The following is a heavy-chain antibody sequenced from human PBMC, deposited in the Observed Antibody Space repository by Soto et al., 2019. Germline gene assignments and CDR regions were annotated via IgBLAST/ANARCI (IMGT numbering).Heavy chain of an antibody. CDR1: GYTFTSYG. CDR2: ISAYNGNT. V-gene: IGHV1-18*01. D-gene: IGHD3-9*01. CDR3: ARSKIYYDILTGYFDY. Sequence: ASVKVSCKASGYTFTSYGISWVRQAPGQGLEWMGWISAYNGNTNYAQKLQGRVTMTTDTSTSTAYMELRSLRSDDTAVYYCARSKIYYDILTGYFDYWGQGTLVTVSS. J-gene: IGHJ4*02.